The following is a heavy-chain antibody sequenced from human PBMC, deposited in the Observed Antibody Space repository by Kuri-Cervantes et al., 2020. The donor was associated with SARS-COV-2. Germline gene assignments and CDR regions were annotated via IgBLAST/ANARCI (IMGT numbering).Heavy chain of an antibody. Sequence: SCAAFGGLSSGYNWSWIRQSPGKVLGWIGKINHSGSTNYNPSLSSRVTISVDTSKSQFSLKLSSVTAADTAVYYCARARIAGRNFDYWGQGTLVTVSS. CDR3: ARARIAGRNFDY. D-gene: IGHD6-6*01. CDR1: GGLSSGYN. J-gene: IGHJ4*02. V-gene: IGHV4-34*01. CDR2: INHSGST.